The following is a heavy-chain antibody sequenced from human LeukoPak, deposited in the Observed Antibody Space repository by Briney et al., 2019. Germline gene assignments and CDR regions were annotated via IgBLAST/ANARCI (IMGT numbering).Heavy chain of an antibody. V-gene: IGHV4-59*01. CDR2: IYYSGST. CDR1: GGSISSYY. D-gene: IGHD3-22*01. Sequence: SETLSLTCTVSGGSISSYYWSWIRQPPGKGLEWIGYIYYSGSTNYNPSLKSRVTISVDTSKNQFSLKLSSVTAADTAVYYCARGGYSSGYYYGYDYWRQGTLVTVSS. J-gene: IGHJ4*02. CDR3: ARGGYSSGYYYGYDY.